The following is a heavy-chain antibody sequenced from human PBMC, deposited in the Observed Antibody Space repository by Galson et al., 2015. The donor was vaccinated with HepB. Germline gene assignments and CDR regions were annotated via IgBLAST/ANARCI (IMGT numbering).Heavy chain of an antibody. Sequence: SLRLSCAASGFTFDEYSMHWVRQAPGKGLEWVSLISWDGGSPYYADSVNGRFTVSRDNSKNSLYLQMNSLSTEDTALYFCAKAANELTTTDHAYFDYWGQGTLVTVSS. CDR1: GFTFDEYS. V-gene: IGHV3-43*01. D-gene: IGHD1-26*01. CDR3: AKAANELTTTDHAYFDY. J-gene: IGHJ4*02. CDR2: ISWDGGSP.